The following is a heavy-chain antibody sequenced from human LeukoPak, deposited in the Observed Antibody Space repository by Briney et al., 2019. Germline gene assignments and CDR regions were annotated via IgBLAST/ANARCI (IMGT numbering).Heavy chain of an antibody. V-gene: IGHV3-53*04. J-gene: IGHJ4*02. D-gene: IGHD1-26*01. Sequence: PGGSLRLSCAASGFTVSSNYMSWVRQAPGKGLEWVSVIYSGGTTYYADSVKGRFAVSRHISKNTLYLQMNSLRAEDTAVYYCARDFGSFYDYWGQGTLVTVSS. CDR2: IYSGGTT. CDR1: GFTVSSNY. CDR3: ARDFGSFYDY.